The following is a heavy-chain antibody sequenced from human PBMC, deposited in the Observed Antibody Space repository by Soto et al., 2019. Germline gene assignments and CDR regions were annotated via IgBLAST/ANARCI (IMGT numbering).Heavy chain of an antibody. Sequence: SETLSLTCAVYGGSFSGYYWSWIRQPPGKGLEWIGEINHSGSTNYNPSLKSRVTISVDTSKNQFSLKLSSVTAADTAVYYCARGGMVLRYFDWSPNWFAPWGQGTLVTVSS. D-gene: IGHD3-9*01. CDR1: GGSFSGYY. CDR2: INHSGST. CDR3: ARGGMVLRYFDWSPNWFAP. J-gene: IGHJ5*02. V-gene: IGHV4-34*01.